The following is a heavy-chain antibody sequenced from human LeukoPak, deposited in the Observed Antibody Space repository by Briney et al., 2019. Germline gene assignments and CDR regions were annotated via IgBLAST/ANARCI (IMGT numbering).Heavy chain of an antibody. Sequence: SETLSLTCTVSGGSISSYYWSWIRQPPGKGLEWIGEINHSGSTNYNPSLKSRVTISVDTSKNQFSLKLSSVTAADTAVYYCARGQRGRGYKTFDYWGQGTLVTVSS. D-gene: IGHD5-24*01. V-gene: IGHV4-34*01. J-gene: IGHJ4*02. CDR3: ARGQRGRGYKTFDY. CDR1: GGSISSYY. CDR2: INHSGST.